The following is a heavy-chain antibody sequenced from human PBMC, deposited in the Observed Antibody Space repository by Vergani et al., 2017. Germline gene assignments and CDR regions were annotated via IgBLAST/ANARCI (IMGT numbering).Heavy chain of an antibody. D-gene: IGHD6-6*01. CDR1: GFTVSSNY. CDR3: AKGSSSSPGIYLDY. CDR2: IYSGGST. J-gene: IGHJ4*02. Sequence: VQLVESGGGVVQPGRSLRLSCAASGFTVSSNYMSWLRQAPGKGLEWVSVIYSGGSTYYADSVKGRFTISRDNSKNTLYLQMNSLRAEDTAVYYCAKGSSSSPGIYLDYWGQGTLVTVSS. V-gene: IGHV3-66*01.